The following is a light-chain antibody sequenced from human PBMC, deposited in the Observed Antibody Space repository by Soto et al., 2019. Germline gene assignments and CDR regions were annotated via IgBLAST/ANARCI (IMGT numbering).Light chain of an antibody. V-gene: IGKV4-1*01. CDR3: HQYYRTRQT. J-gene: IGKJ2*01. CDR2: WAS. CDR1: QSVLYSPSNKNY. Sequence: DFVMTQSPDSLAVSLGERATINCKSSQSVLYSPSNKNYLAWYQQKPGQPPKLLISWASTRESGVPDRFSGSGSGTDFTLTISSLQAEDVAVYYCHQYYRTRQTFGQGTKLEIK.